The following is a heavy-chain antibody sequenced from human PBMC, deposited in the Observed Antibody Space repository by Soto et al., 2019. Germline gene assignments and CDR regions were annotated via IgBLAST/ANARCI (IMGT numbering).Heavy chain of an antibody. Sequence: PGGSLRLSCAASGFTFDDYAMHWVRQAPGKGLEWVSGISWNSGSIGYADSVKGRFTISRDNAKNSLYLQMNSLRAEDTALYYCAKDTSFAVAGPVYYWGQGTLVTVAS. J-gene: IGHJ4*02. CDR2: ISWNSGSI. CDR1: GFTFDDYA. D-gene: IGHD6-19*01. CDR3: AKDTSFAVAGPVYY. V-gene: IGHV3-9*01.